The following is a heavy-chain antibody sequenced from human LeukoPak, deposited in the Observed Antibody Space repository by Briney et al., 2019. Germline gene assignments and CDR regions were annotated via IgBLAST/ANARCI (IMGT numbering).Heavy chain of an antibody. CDR1: GFTFSTYC. CDR2: IGISGVST. V-gene: IGHV3-23*01. CDR3: ARVYLGSSPDY. J-gene: IGHJ4*02. Sequence: GGSLRLSCAASGFTFSTYCMSWVRQAPGKGLEWVSGIGISGVSTYYADSVKGRFTISRDNSKNTLYLQMNSLRAEDTAVYYCARVYLGSSPDYWGQGTQLTFSS. D-gene: IGHD6-6*01.